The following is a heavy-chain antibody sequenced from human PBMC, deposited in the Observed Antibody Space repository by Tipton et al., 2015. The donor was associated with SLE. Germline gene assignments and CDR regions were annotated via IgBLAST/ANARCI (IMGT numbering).Heavy chain of an antibody. Sequence: TLSLTCDVSCGSISSYYWSWIRQPAGKGLEWIGRIYTSGSTNYNPSLKSRVTMSVDTSKNRFSLKLSSVTAADTAVYYCARSAIFGVIMGGYFDYWGQGTLVTVSS. V-gene: IGHV4-4*07. J-gene: IGHJ4*02. D-gene: IGHD3-3*01. CDR3: ARSAIFGVIMGGYFDY. CDR2: IYTSGST. CDR1: CGSISSYY.